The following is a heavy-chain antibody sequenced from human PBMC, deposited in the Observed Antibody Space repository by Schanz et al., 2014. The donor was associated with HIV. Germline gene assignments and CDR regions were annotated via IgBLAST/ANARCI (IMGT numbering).Heavy chain of an antibody. CDR2: MNPNRGNA. V-gene: IGHV1-8*01. CDR3: VRRRGWGSYRYFPYGLDV. J-gene: IGHJ6*02. CDR1: GYTFNTYD. D-gene: IGHD3-16*02. Sequence: QVQLVQSGAEVREPGASVKVSCKASGYTFNTYDINWVRQAPGQGLEWMGWMNPNRGNAGFAQNFQGRVTLTRDTSITTAYMELTSLRPEDTAVYYCVRRRGWGSYRYFPYGLDVWGQGTTVTVSS.